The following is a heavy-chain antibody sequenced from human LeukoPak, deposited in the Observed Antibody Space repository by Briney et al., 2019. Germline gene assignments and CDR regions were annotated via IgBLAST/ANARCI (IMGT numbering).Heavy chain of an antibody. J-gene: IGHJ4*02. CDR3: ARDDLGIDY. CDR1: GLTVSSNY. Sequence: PGGSLRLSCAASGLTVSSNYMSWVRQAPGKGLEWVSVIYSGGNTYYADSVKGRFTISRDNSKNTVYLQMNNLRAEDTAVYYCARDDLGIDYWGQGTLVTVSS. D-gene: IGHD7-27*01. CDR2: IYSGGNT. V-gene: IGHV3-53*01.